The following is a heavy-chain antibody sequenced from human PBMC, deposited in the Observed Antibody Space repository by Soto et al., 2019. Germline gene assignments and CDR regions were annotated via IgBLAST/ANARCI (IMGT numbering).Heavy chain of an antibody. CDR1: GFTFSSYA. Sequence: EVQLLESGGGLVQPGGSLRLSCAASGFTFSSYAMSWVRQAPGKGLEWVSAISGSGGSTYYADSVKGRFTISRDNSKNTLYLQMNSVRAEDTAVYYCAKGGYWDILTGHQYFQHWGQGTLVTVSS. D-gene: IGHD3-9*01. CDR3: AKGGYWDILTGHQYFQH. V-gene: IGHV3-23*01. J-gene: IGHJ1*01. CDR2: ISGSGGST.